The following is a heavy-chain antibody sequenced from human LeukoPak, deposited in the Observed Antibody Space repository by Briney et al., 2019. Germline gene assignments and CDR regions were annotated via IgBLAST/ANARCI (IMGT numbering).Heavy chain of an antibody. J-gene: IGHJ4*02. CDR2: ISGSTSST. CDR3: AKEVYYYDSSGYYGY. V-gene: IGHV3-23*01. D-gene: IGHD3-22*01. CDR1: GFTFSSYA. Sequence: GGSLRLSCEASGFTFSSYAMNWVRQAPGKGLEWVSVISGSTSSTYYADSVKGRFSISRDSSKNTLYLQMNSLRAEDTAVYYCAKEVYYYDSSGYYGYWGQGTLVTVSS.